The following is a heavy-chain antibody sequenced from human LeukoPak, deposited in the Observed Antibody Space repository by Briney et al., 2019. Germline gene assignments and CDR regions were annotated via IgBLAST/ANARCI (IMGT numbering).Heavy chain of an antibody. Sequence: ASVKVSCKASGYTFTGYYMHWVRQAPGQGLEWMGWINPNSGGTNCAQKFQGRVTMTRDTSISTAYMELSRLRSDDTAVYYCARDYQRGYNYFDYWGQGTLVTVSS. J-gene: IGHJ4*02. CDR3: ARDYQRGYNYFDY. CDR1: GYTFTGYY. CDR2: INPNSGGT. D-gene: IGHD5-24*01. V-gene: IGHV1-2*02.